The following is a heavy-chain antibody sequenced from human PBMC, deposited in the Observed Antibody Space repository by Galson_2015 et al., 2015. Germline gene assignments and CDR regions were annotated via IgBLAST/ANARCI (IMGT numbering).Heavy chain of an antibody. Sequence: SVKVSCKASGFTITNSAVQWVRQARGQRLEWIGWIVVGSGNTKYAQKFQERVTITRDKSTSTAYMVLSSLRSEDTAMYYCARSLAAAGTGGWFDPWGQGTLVTVSS. D-gene: IGHD6-13*01. CDR1: GFTITNSA. V-gene: IGHV1-58*01. J-gene: IGHJ5*02. CDR3: ARSLAAAGTGGWFDP. CDR2: IVVGSGNT.